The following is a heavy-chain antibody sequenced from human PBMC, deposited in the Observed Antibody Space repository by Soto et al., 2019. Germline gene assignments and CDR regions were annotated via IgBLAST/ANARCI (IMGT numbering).Heavy chain of an antibody. J-gene: IGHJ6*02. CDR1: GYSFTSYW. D-gene: IGHD5-12*01. V-gene: IGHV5-51*01. CDR3: ARLVATQYYYYYYGMDV. CDR2: IYPGDSDT. Sequence: PGESLKISCKGSGYSFTSYWIGWVRQMPGKGLEWMGIIYPGDSDTRYSPSFQGQVTISADKSISTAYLQWSSLKASDTAMYYCARLVATQYYYYYYGMDVWGQGTTVTVS.